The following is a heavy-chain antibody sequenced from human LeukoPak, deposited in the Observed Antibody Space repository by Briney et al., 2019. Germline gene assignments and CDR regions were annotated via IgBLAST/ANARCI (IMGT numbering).Heavy chain of an antibody. D-gene: IGHD3-9*01. CDR1: GDPFSSYA. J-gene: IGHJ4*02. CDR3: AKLLNNRYFDSNFDY. V-gene: IGHV3-23*01. CDR2: ISGSGGST. Sequence: GGSLRLSCAASGDPFSSYAMRWVRHAPGKGLEWVSSISGSGGSTYYADSVKGRFTISRDNSKNMLYLQMNSLRAEDTAVYYCAKLLNNRYFDSNFDYWGQGTLVTVSS.